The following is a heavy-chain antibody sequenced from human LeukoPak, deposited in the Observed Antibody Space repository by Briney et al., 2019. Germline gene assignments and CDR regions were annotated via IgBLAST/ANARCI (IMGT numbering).Heavy chain of an antibody. Sequence: GGSLRLSCAASGFTFSSYSMNWVRQAPGKGLEWVSSISSSSSYIYYADSVKGRFTISRDNAKNSLYLQMNSLRAEDTAVYYCARGSRAVAGPGDYWGQGTLVTVSS. V-gene: IGHV3-21*01. CDR3: ARGSRAVAGPGDY. D-gene: IGHD6-19*01. J-gene: IGHJ4*02. CDR1: GFTFSSYS. CDR2: ISSSSSYI.